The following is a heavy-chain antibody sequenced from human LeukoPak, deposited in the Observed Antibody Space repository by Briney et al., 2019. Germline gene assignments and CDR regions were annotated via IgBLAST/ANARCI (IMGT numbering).Heavy chain of an antibody. D-gene: IGHD1-14*01. CDR2: ISSSGGAI. V-gene: IGHV3-48*04. CDR3: ARDTTHYDYYMDV. CDR1: GFTFRAYS. Sequence: GGSLRLSCAASGFTFRAYSMNWVRQAPGKGLEWVSHISSSGGAIYYADSVQGRFTISRDNAKNSVSLQMDSLRAEDTGTYYCARDTTHYDYYMDVWGKGTTVTVS. J-gene: IGHJ6*03.